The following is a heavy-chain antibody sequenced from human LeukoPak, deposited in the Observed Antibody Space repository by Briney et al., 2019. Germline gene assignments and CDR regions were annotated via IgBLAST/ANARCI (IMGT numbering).Heavy chain of an antibody. V-gene: IGHV3-33*01. CDR1: GFTFSSYG. Sequence: GGSLRLSCAASGFTFSSYGMHWVRQAPGKGLERVAVIWYDGSNKYYADSVKGRFTISRDNSKNTLYLQMNSLRAGDTAVYYCARDQRWLRLHYFDYWGQGTLVTVSS. CDR3: ARDQRWLRLHYFDY. J-gene: IGHJ4*02. CDR2: IWYDGSNK. D-gene: IGHD5-12*01.